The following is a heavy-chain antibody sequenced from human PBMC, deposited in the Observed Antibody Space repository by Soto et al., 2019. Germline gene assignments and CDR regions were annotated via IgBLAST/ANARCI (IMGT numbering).Heavy chain of an antibody. J-gene: IGHJ5*02. CDR2: ISSSSSYI. Sequence: PGGSLRLSCAASGFTFSSYSMNWVRQAPGKGLEWVSSISSSSSYIYYADSVKGRFTISRDNAKNSLYLQMNSLRAEYTAVYYCARDPLSSGYYYRTNWFDPWGQGTLVTVSS. CDR1: GFTFSSYS. CDR3: ARDPLSSGYYYRTNWFDP. D-gene: IGHD3-22*01. V-gene: IGHV3-21*01.